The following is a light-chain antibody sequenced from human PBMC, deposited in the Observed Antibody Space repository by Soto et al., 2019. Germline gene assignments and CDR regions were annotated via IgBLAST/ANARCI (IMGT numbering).Light chain of an antibody. J-gene: IGKJ1*01. V-gene: IGKV3-15*01. CDR3: QQYTNWPPAWT. Sequence: EIVMTQSPATLSVSPGERATLSCRASQSVSSNLAWYQQKPGQAPRLLIYGASTRATCIPARFSGSGSGTEFTLTISSLQSEDFAVYHCQQYTNWPPAWTFGQGTKVEIK. CDR1: QSVSSN. CDR2: GAS.